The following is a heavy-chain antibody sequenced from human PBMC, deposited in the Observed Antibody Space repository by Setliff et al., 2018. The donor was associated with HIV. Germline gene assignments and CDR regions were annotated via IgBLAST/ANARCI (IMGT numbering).Heavy chain of an antibody. V-gene: IGHV3-66*02. D-gene: IGHD3-22*01. Sequence: GESLRLSCAASGFTVSSYYMAWVRQGPGKGLEWVSTIYSDGSTYHADSVKGRFTLSRDTSKNTLSLQMNTLRPEDTAVYFCARVRLYNSALDYWGQGTLVTVSS. CDR1: GFTVSSYY. CDR2: IYSDGST. CDR3: ARVRLYNSALDY. J-gene: IGHJ4*02.